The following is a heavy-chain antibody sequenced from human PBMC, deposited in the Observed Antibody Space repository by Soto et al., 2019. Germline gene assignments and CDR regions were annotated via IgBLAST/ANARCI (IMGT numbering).Heavy chain of an antibody. CDR1: GGTFSSYA. J-gene: IGHJ4*02. Sequence: QVQLVQSGAEVKKPGSSVKVSCKASGGTFSSYAISWVRQAPGQGLEWMGGIIPIFGTANYAQKFQGRVTSTADESTSTDYMELSCLRSEDTSVYYCASGSYDIVTGYLYYFDYWGQGSLVTVSS. V-gene: IGHV1-69*01. D-gene: IGHD3-9*01. CDR3: ASGSYDIVTGYLYYFDY. CDR2: IIPIFGTA.